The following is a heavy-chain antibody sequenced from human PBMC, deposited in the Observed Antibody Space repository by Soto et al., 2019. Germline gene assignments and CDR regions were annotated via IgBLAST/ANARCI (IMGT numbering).Heavy chain of an antibody. D-gene: IGHD1-1*01. CDR3: AREPATAKPEGVDF. J-gene: IGHJ4*02. V-gene: IGHV1-2*02. Sequence: ASVKVSCKAPGYTFSDCYIHWVRQAPGQGLEWMGWINPNSGGTKYAPKFQGGVTMTRDTSITTAYMELSRLRSGDTAVYYCAREPATAKPEGVDFWGQGTLVTVSS. CDR2: INPNSGGT. CDR1: GYTFSDCY.